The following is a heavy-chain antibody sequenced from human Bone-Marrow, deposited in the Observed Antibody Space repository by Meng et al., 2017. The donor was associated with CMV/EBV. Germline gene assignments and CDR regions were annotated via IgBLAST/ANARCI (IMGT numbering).Heavy chain of an antibody. D-gene: IGHD6-6*01. CDR1: GYTFTSYG. CDR2: ISAFNDNT. Sequence: ASVKVSCKASGYTFTSYGISWVRQAPGQGLEWMGWISAFNDNTNYAQKLQGRVTMTTDTSTRTAYMELRSLRPDDTAVYYCARDSYSSSSRWFDPWGQGTRVTGSS. J-gene: IGHJ5*02. V-gene: IGHV1-18*01. CDR3: ARDSYSSSSRWFDP.